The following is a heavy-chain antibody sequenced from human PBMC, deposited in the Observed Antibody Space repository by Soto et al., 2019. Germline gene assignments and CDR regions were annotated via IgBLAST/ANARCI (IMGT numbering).Heavy chain of an antibody. CDR2: ISPYNGNT. V-gene: IGHV1-18*04. CDR1: GYTFTCCS. Sequence: ASVKVSCQASGYTFTCCSVHWLQQAPGQGLERMGWISPYNGNTNYAQKLQGRVTMTTDTSTSTAYMELRSLRSDDTAVYYCARSRVIAELSYWGQGTLVTVSS. CDR3: ARSRVIAELSY. J-gene: IGHJ4*02. D-gene: IGHD6-13*01.